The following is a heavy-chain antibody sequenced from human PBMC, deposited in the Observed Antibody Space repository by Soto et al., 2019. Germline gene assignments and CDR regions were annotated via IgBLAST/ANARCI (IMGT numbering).Heavy chain of an antibody. J-gene: IGHJ4*02. CDR3: ARLPGGTAPRPDY. D-gene: IGHD6-6*01. CDR1: EFTFRVYW. Sequence: GGSLRLSCTDSEFTFRVYWMHWVRQSPGKGLEWVAVVWNDGNSKYYLDSVKGRFTISRDNSKNYVYLQMDSLRVDDMAVYYCARLPGGTAPRPDYWGQGTMVTVSS. CDR2: VWNDGNSK. V-gene: IGHV3-33*08.